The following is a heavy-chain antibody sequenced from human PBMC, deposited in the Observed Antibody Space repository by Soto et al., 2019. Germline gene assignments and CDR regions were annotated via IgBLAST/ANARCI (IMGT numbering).Heavy chain of an antibody. D-gene: IGHD3-3*02. CDR3: ARHSLALRKNNWFDP. CDR1: GDSIISSDFY. V-gene: IGHV4-39*01. Sequence: SETLSLTCTVSGDSIISSDFYWGWVRQPPGKGLEWIGSIFYLGSSYYNPSLKSRVTMSVDMSKNQFSLRLRSVTAADTALYFCARHSLALRKNNWFDPWGQGIMVTVSS. J-gene: IGHJ5*02. CDR2: IFYLGSS.